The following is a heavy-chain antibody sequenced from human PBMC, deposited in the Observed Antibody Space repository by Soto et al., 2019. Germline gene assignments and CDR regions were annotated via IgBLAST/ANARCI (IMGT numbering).Heavy chain of an antibody. CDR2: IFSNYEK. Sequence: QVTLKEAGPVLVKPTETLTLTCTVSGFSLSNARMGVSWIRQPPGKALEWLAHIFSNYEKAYSTSLNSKLTISKDISKSQVVITMTNMDTVDTATYYCARIYYGYNRPTTQRFDYWGQGTLVTVSS. J-gene: IGHJ4*02. V-gene: IGHV2-26*01. CDR3: ARIYYGYNRPTTQRFDY. D-gene: IGHD3-22*01. CDR1: GFSLSNARMG.